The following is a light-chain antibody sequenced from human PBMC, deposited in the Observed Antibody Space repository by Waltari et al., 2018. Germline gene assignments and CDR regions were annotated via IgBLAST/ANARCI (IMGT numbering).Light chain of an antibody. CDR3: CSYGGSSWV. CDR2: DVT. J-gene: IGLJ3*02. Sequence: QSALTQPRSVSGSPGQSVTITCTGTSSDVGCYNYVSWYQHLPGKAPKLIMYDVTKWPSGVPDRFSGSKSGNTASLTISGLLGEDEADYYCCSYGGSSWVFGGGTKLTVL. CDR1: SSDVGCYNY. V-gene: IGLV2-11*01.